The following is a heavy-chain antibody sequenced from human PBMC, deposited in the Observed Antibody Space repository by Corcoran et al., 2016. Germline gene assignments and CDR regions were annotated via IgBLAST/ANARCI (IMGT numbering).Heavy chain of an antibody. J-gene: IGHJ4*02. CDR3: TTGPTNCAGCSSHSMDY. Sequence: EVQLVESGGGLIKPGGSLRLSCAASGFPFSNAWMTWVRQAPGRGLEWVGRIKSKTDGGTTDYAAPVKGRFTISKDDSKNTLFLQLSSLNTEDTAVSYCTTGPTNCAGCSSHSMDYWRQGALVTVSS. CDR1: GFPFSNAW. CDR2: IKSKTDGGTT. D-gene: IGHD1-1*01. V-gene: IGHV3-15*01.